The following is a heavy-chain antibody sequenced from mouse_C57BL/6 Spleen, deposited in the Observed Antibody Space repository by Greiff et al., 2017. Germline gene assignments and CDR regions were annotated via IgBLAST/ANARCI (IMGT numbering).Heavy chain of an antibody. CDR3: AGGARRHYYAKDY. V-gene: IGHV1-80*01. CDR1: GYAFSSYW. CDR2: IYPGDGDT. D-gene: IGHD3-1*01. J-gene: IGHJ4*01. Sequence: VQLQQSGAELVKPGASVKISCKASGYAFSSYWMNWVKQRPGKGLEWIGQIYPGDGDTNYNGKFKGKATLTADKSSSTAYMQLSSLASEDSAVFFCAGGARRHYYAKDYWGQGTSVTVSS.